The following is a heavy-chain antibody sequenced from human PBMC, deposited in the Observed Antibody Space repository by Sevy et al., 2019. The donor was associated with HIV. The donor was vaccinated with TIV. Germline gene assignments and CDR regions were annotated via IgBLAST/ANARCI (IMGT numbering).Heavy chain of an antibody. CDR3: AKDGEMYCSGGSCHELDY. Sequence: EGSLRLSCAASGFTFSSYAMSWVRQAPGKELEWVSAIGGSGGSTYYADSVKGRFTISRDNSKNTLYLQMNSLRAEDTGVYYCAKDGEMYCSGGSCHELDYWGQGTLVTVSS. CDR2: IGGSGGST. V-gene: IGHV3-23*01. D-gene: IGHD2-15*01. CDR1: GFTFSSYA. J-gene: IGHJ4*02.